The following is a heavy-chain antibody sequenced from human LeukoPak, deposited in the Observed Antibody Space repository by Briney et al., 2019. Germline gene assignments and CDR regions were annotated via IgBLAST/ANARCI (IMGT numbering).Heavy chain of an antibody. CDR3: ARSRGGFGDYGSWFDP. V-gene: IGHV4-38-2*02. D-gene: IGHD4-17*01. CDR1: GYSISSGYY. J-gene: IGHJ5*02. Sequence: SETLSLTCTVSGYSISSGYYWGWIRQPPGKGLEWIGNIYHSGSTYYNPSLKSRVTISIDTTKNQFSLKLASVTAADTAVYFCARSRGGFGDYGSWFDPWGQGTLVTVSS. CDR2: IYHSGST.